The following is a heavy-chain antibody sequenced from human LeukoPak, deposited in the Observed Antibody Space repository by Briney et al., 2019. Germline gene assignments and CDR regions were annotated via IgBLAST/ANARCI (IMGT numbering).Heavy chain of an antibody. CDR2: INHSGST. CDR3: ARGRSSWSSGTWFDP. J-gene: IGHJ5*02. D-gene: IGHD6-13*01. Sequence: SETLSLTCAVYGGSFSGYYWSWIRQPPGKGLEWIGEINHSGSTNYNPSLKSRVTISVDTSKNQFSLKLSSMTAADTAVYYCARGRSSWSSGTWFDPWGQGTLVTVSS. CDR1: GGSFSGYY. V-gene: IGHV4-34*01.